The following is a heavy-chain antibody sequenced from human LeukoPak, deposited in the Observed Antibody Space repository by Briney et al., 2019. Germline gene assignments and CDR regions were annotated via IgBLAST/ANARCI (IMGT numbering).Heavy chain of an antibody. CDR1: GGSFSGYY. J-gene: IGHJ6*03. V-gene: IGHV4-34*01. CDR2: INHSGST. CDR3: ARYYGSGNADYYYYMDV. Sequence: PSETLSLTCAVYGGSFSGYYWSWIRQPPGKGLEWIGEINHSGSTNYNPSLKSRVTISVDTSKNQFSLKLSSVTAADTAVYYCARYYGSGNADYYYYMDVWGKGTTVTISS. D-gene: IGHD3-10*01.